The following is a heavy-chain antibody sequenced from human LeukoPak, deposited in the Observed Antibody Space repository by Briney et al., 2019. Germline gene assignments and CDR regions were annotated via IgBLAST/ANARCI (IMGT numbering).Heavy chain of an antibody. J-gene: IGHJ4*02. Sequence: PGGSLRLSCEASGFTFINYGMSWVRQAPGKGLEWVSTSGSSGNTYYAESVKGRFTISRDKSKNTLYLQMNSLRAEDTAVYFCAKRLAQGSGNYLYYFDYWGQGTLVTVSS. V-gene: IGHV3-23*01. D-gene: IGHD3-22*01. CDR3: AKRLAQGSGNYLYYFDY. CDR2: SGSSGNT. CDR1: GFTFINYG.